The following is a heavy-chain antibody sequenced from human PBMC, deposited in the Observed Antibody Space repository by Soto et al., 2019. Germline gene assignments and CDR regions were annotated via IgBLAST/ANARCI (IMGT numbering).Heavy chain of an antibody. V-gene: IGHV3-21*01. D-gene: IGHD3-10*01. CDR2: ISSSSSYI. Sequence: EVQLVESGGGLVKPGGSLRLSCAASGFTFSSYSMNWVRQAPGKGLEWVSLISSSSSYIYYAASVKGRFTISRDNARNSFDRQMNSLRAEDTAVYYCARDRGGDLKAFDIWGQGTMVTVSS. J-gene: IGHJ3*02. CDR3: ARDRGGDLKAFDI. CDR1: GFTFSSYS.